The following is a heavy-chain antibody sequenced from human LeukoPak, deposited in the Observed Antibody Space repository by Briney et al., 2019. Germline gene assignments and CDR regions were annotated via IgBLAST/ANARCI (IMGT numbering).Heavy chain of an antibody. Sequence: KPSETLSLTCTVSGGSISSNTYYWDWIRQPPGKGLECIGSIYYGGSTYYNPSLKSRVIISVDTSKNQFSLKLSSVTAADTAVYYCARRGSNPRDYDYWGQGTLVTVSS. J-gene: IGHJ4*02. D-gene: IGHD4-11*01. CDR1: GGSISSNTYY. V-gene: IGHV4-39*01. CDR2: IYYGGST. CDR3: ARRGSNPRDYDY.